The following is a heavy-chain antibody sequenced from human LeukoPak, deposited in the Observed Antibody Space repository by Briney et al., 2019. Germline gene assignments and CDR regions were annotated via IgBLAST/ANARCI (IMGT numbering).Heavy chain of an antibody. J-gene: IGHJ3*02. CDR3: ARWRLGGIVGAAWNAFDI. CDR1: GYSFTSYW. V-gene: IGHV1-2*02. CDR2: INPNSGGT. D-gene: IGHD1-26*01. Sequence: GESLQISCQGSGYSFTSYWIGWVRQAPGQGLEWMGWINPNSGGTNYAQKFQGRVTMTRDTSISTAYMELSRLRSDDTAVYHCARWRLGGIVGAAWNAFDIWGQGTMVTVSS.